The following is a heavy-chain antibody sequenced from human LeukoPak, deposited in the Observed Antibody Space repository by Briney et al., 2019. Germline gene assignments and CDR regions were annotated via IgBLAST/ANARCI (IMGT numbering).Heavy chain of an antibody. CDR3: ARDVEEAVAGTGAVYYYYYMDV. CDR2: ISSSSSYI. CDR1: GFTFSSYS. Sequence: GGSLRLSCAASGFTFSSYSMNWVRQAPGKGLEWVSSISSSSSYIYYADSVKGRFTISRDNAKNSLYLQMNSLRAEDTAVYYCARDVEEAVAGTGAVYYYYYMDVWGKGSTVTVSS. V-gene: IGHV3-21*01. J-gene: IGHJ6*03. D-gene: IGHD6-19*01.